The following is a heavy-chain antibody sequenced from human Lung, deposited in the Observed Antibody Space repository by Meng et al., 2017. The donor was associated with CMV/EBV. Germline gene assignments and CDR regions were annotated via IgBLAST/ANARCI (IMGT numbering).Heavy chain of an antibody. D-gene: IGHD3-22*01. CDR2: ISGYNGRT. CDR1: GYTFTSYG. CDR3: ARDFYEYDDSGYYDDTFDI. Sequence: ASXXVSXKASGYTFTSYGVSWVRQAPGQGLEWMGWISGYNGRTNYNQKFQGRVTLTTDTSTHTAYMELRSLRSDDTAVYYCARDFYEYDDSGYYDDTFDIWXQGKXVTVSS. J-gene: IGHJ3*02. V-gene: IGHV1-18*01.